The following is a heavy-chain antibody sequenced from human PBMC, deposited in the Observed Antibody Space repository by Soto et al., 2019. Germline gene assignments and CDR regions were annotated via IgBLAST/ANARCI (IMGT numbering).Heavy chain of an antibody. V-gene: IGHV1-69*13. CDR2: IIPIFGTA. Sequence: SVKVSCKASGGTFGSYAISWVRQAPGQGLEWMGGIIPIFGTANYAQKFQGRVTITADESTSTAYMELSSLRSEDTAVYYCARDYGYDSSGYYPIYYYGMDVWGQGTTVTVSS. CDR1: GGTFGSYA. J-gene: IGHJ6*02. CDR3: ARDYGYDSSGYYPIYYYGMDV. D-gene: IGHD3-22*01.